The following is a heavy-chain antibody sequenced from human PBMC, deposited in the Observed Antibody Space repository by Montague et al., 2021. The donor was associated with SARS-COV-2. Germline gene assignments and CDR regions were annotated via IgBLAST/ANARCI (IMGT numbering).Heavy chain of an antibody. Sequence: SLRLSFSASGFNFDAYVMHWVRQLPGKGLEWVSGISWHSENIDYADSVKGRFTISRDNAKNSLYLQMTSLGPEDTALYFCARDFCFGGDCQFYFNGMDVWGRGTTVTVSS. D-gene: IGHD2-21*02. J-gene: IGHJ6*02. CDR2: ISWHSENI. CDR3: ARDFCFGGDCQFYFNGMDV. CDR1: GFNFDAYV. V-gene: IGHV3-9*01.